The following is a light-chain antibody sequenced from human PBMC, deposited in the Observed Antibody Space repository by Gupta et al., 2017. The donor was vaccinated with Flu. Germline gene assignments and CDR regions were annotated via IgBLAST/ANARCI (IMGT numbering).Light chain of an antibody. CDR2: SNN. Sequence: SGSNFGSNTVTWYQQFPGTAPHLVIYSNNPRPSGVPDRFSGSTSGTSASLAISGLQSEDEADYFCAARDASLDGPVFGGGTKLTVL. CDR3: AARDASLDGPV. CDR1: GSNFGSNT. J-gene: IGLJ2*01. V-gene: IGLV1-44*01.